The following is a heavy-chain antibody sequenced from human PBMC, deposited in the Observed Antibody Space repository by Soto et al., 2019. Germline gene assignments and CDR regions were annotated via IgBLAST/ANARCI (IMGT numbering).Heavy chain of an antibody. Sequence: EVQLVESGGGRVKPGGSLRLSWEGSAFIFRDNAMNWVRRAPGKGLEWVTSIGDTGTFIYYADSVKGRFTISRDNAKNSLFLQMDSLRPEDTAVYYCARDQRYLRQGYSDYWGQGTLVTVSS. D-gene: IGHD4-4*01. V-gene: IGHV3-21*01. CDR2: IGDTGTFI. J-gene: IGHJ4*02. CDR3: ARDQRYLRQGYSDY. CDR1: AFIFRDNA.